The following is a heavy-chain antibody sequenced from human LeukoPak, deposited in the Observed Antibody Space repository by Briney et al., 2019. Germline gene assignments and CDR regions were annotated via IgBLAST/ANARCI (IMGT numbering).Heavy chain of an antibody. V-gene: IGHV1-46*02. CDR2: INPTGTTT. Sequence: ASVKVSCKASGGTFNSYAISWVRQAPGQGLEWVGLINPTGTTTLYAQKFQGRITLTRDMSATTDYMELSSLTSEDTAVYYCARDNSVGGIAWWFDPWGQGTLVTVSS. CDR3: ARDNSVGGIAWWFDP. J-gene: IGHJ5*02. CDR1: GGTFNSYA. D-gene: IGHD1-26*01.